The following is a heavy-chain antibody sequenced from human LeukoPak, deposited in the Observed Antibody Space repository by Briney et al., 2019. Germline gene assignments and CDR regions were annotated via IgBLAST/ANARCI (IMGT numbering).Heavy chain of an antibody. CDR1: AYTFTGYY. CDR3: AREGSGWYGNFDY. J-gene: IGHJ4*02. D-gene: IGHD6-19*01. Sequence: ASVKVSCRASAYTFTGYYMHWVRQAPGQGLEWMGWINPDSGGTNYAQKFQGRVTMTRDTSISTAYMEVSRLRSDDTAVYYCAREGSGWYGNFDYWGQGTLVTVSS. V-gene: IGHV1-2*02. CDR2: INPDSGGT.